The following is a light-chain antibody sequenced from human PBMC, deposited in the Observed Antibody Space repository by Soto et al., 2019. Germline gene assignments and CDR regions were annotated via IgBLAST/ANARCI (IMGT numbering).Light chain of an antibody. J-gene: IGKJ1*01. CDR1: QYINPI. V-gene: IGKV3D-11*03. CDR3: HQRQSWTRT. CDR2: QTS. Sequence: EIVLTQSPATRYSFPGVRVTLSCGASQYINPILAWYQHRPGQAPRLLIYQTSIRAAGIPARFSASVSGTDFTLTISDVQPEDRALYDGHQRQSWTRTFGQGTKV.